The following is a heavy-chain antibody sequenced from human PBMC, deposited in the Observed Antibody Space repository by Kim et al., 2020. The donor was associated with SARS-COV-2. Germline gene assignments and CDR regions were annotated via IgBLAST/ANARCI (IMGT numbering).Heavy chain of an antibody. CDR3: AKDSYVSGTYYIHTYYYSLDV. Sequence: GGSLRLSCAASGFTFSSYGVHWVRQAPGKGLEWVAVTSYDGSNKYYADSVKGRFTISRDNSKNTLFLQMSSLTPEDTALYYCAKDSYVSGTYYIHTYYYSLDVWGQGTTVTVSS. CDR2: TSYDGSNK. J-gene: IGHJ6*02. CDR1: GFTFSSYG. D-gene: IGHD3-10*01. V-gene: IGHV3-30*18.